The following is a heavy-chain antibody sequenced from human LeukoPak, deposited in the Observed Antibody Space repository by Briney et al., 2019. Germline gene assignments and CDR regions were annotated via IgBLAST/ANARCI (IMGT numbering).Heavy chain of an antibody. CDR2: ISAYNGNT. Sequence: GASVKVSCKASGYTFTSYGISWVRQAPGQGLEWMGWISAYNGNTNYAQKLQGRVTMTTDTSTSTAYMELRSLRSDDTAVYYCARDRRGEQLAYYYYYMDVWGKGTTVTVSS. D-gene: IGHD6-6*01. J-gene: IGHJ6*03. CDR3: ARDRRGEQLAYYYYYMDV. V-gene: IGHV1-18*01. CDR1: GYTFTSYG.